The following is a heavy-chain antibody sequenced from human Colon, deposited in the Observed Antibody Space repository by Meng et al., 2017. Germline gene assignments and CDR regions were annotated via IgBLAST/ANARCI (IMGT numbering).Heavy chain of an antibody. D-gene: IGHD4-17*01. CDR1: GFTVSSNY. Sequence: GESLKISCAASGFTVSSNYMSWVRQAPGKGLEWVSVIYSGGSTYYADSVKGRFTISRDNSKNTLYLQMNSLRAEDTAVYYCARAMTYGDYPLDYWGQGPLVTVSS. V-gene: IGHV3-53*01. CDR3: ARAMTYGDYPLDY. CDR2: IYSGGST. J-gene: IGHJ4*02.